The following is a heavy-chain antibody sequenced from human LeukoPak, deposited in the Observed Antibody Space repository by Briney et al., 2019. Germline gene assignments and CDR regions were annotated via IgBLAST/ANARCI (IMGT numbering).Heavy chain of an antibody. J-gene: IGHJ4*02. V-gene: IGHV3-7*01. CDR1: GFTFSGYW. CDR3: ARYRHLGY. CDR2: INQNGGEK. Sequence: QAGGSLRLSCADSGFTFSGYWMNRVRQAPGKGLEWVANINQNGGEKYYVDSVKGRFTISRDNGKNSLYLQMNSLRAEDTAVYYCARYRHLGYWGQGTLVTVSS.